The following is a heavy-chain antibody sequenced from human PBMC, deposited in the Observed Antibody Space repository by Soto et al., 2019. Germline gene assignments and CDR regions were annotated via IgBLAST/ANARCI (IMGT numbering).Heavy chain of an antibody. CDR3: ARINEVYYDSSGPAG. V-gene: IGHV5-10-1*01. J-gene: IGHJ4*02. CDR1: GYSFTSYW. D-gene: IGHD3-22*01. Sequence: PGESLKISCKGSGYSFTSYWISWVRQMPGKGLEWMGRIDPSDSYTNYSPSFQGHVTISADKSISTAYLQWSSLKASDTAMYYCARINEVYYDSSGPAGWGQGTLVTVSS. CDR2: IDPSDSYT.